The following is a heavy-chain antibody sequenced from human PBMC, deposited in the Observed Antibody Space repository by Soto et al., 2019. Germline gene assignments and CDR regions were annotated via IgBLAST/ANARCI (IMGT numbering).Heavy chain of an antibody. CDR2: ITGSSSYI. J-gene: IGHJ6*02. D-gene: IGHD3-9*01. CDR3: ARLVASETGYGMDV. Sequence: DVQLVESGGGLVKPGGPLRLSCAASGFIFSSHNMNWVRQAPGKGLEWVSSITGSSSYIFYADSVKGRFTISRDNAKNTVYLQVNSVRAEDTGVYYCARLVASETGYGMDVWGQGTTVTVSS. CDR1: GFIFSSHN. V-gene: IGHV3-21*06.